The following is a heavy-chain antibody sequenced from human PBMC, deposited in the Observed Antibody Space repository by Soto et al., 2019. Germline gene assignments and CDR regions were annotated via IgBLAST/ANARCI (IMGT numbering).Heavy chain of an antibody. CDR2: ISSSSSYT. V-gene: IGHV3-11*05. D-gene: IGHD1-26*01. CDR3: ARGGSYPGTLDAFDT. CDR1: GFTFSDYY. J-gene: IGHJ3*02. Sequence: GGSLRLSCAASGFTFSDYYMSWIRQAPGKGLEWVSYISSSSSYTNYADSVKGRLTISRDNAKNSLYLQMNSLRAEDTAVYYCARGGSYPGTLDAFDTWGQGTMVTVS.